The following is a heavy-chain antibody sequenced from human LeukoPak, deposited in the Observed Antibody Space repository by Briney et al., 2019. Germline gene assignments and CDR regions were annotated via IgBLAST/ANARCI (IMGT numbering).Heavy chain of an antibody. Sequence: GGSLRLLCASSGLLFSRFGMHWARRAPGKALEWVAFIRYDGSEKHYAVSGKGRFTIYRDNYKNTVYVETNSLRPEGTGVYYCAKDGEGVDIRLILGYMSNMDVWGKGTTVIV. V-gene: IGHV3-30*02. D-gene: IGHD3/OR15-3a*01. J-gene: IGHJ6*03. CDR3: AKDGEGVDIRLILGYMSNMDV. CDR1: GLLFSRFG. CDR2: IRYDGSEK.